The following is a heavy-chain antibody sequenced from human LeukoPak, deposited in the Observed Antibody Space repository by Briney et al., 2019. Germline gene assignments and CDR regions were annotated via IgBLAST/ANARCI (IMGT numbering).Heavy chain of an antibody. CDR1: GFTFDDYA. D-gene: IGHD3-3*01. V-gene: IGHV3-9*01. CDR3: AKSLRFLEWLPLDS. CDR2: ISWNSGSI. Sequence: GRSLRLSCAASGFTFDDYAMHWFRQAPGKGLEWVSGISWNSGSIGYADSVKGRFTISRDNAKNSLYLQMNSLRAEDTALYYCAKSLRFLEWLPLDSWGQGTLVTVSS. J-gene: IGHJ4*02.